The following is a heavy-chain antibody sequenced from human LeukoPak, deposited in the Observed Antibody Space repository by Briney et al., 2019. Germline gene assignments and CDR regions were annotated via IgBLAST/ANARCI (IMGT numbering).Heavy chain of an antibody. D-gene: IGHD3-3*01. J-gene: IGHJ5*02. CDR1: GYTFTSYG. V-gene: IGHV1-18*01. CDR2: ISAYNGNT. CDR3: ASNYDFWSGYPGWFDP. Sequence: ASVKVSCKASGYTFTSYGISWVRQAPGQGLEWMGWISAYNGNTNYAQKLQGRVTMTTDTSTSTAYMELRSPRSDDTAVYYCASNYDFWSGYPGWFDPWGQGTLVTVSS.